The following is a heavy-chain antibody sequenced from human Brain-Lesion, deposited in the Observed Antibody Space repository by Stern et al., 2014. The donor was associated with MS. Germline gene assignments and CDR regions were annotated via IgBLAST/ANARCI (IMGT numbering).Heavy chain of an antibody. V-gene: IGHV4-61*02. CDR1: GGSISSGGYY. CDR3: ARGRVVPGFQYYATDV. Sequence: VQLLESGPGLVKPSQTLSLSCTVSGGSISSGGYYWSWIRQPAGKGLEWIGRLFNSGSTSHNPSPKSRVTISIDPTKNQFSLRLNSMTAADTAVYYCARGRVVPGFQYYATDVWGQGTTVIVSS. J-gene: IGHJ6*02. CDR2: LFNSGST. D-gene: IGHD2-2*01.